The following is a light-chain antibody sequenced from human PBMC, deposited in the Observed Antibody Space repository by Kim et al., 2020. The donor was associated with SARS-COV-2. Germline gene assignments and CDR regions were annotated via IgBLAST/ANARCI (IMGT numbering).Light chain of an antibody. CDR3: QQYNDWPPNT. CDR1: QSVSSN. CDR2: GAS. J-gene: IGKJ2*01. V-gene: IGKV3-15*01. Sequence: EIGMTQSPATLSVSPGEGATLSCRASQSVSSNLAWYQQKAGQPPRLLIYGASTRATGIPARFSGGGSGTEFTLTISSLQSEDFAVYYCQQYNDWPPNTFGQGTKLEIK.